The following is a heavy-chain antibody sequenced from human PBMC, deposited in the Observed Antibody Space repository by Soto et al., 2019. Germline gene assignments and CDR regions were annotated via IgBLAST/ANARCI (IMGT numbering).Heavy chain of an antibody. Sequence: TGGSLRLSCAASGFTFVSYGMHWVRQAPGKGLEWVADVSSDGSDKHYADSVKGRFTISRDNSKNTLYLEMNSLSAEDAAVYYCAKSPYDSSGYYYYFHYWGQGTLVTVSS. V-gene: IGHV3-30*18. CDR3: AKSPYDSSGYYYYFHY. CDR2: VSSDGSDK. CDR1: GFTFVSYG. J-gene: IGHJ4*02. D-gene: IGHD3-22*01.